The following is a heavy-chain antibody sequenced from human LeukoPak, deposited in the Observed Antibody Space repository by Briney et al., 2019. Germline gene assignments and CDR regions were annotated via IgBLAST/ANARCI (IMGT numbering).Heavy chain of an antibody. J-gene: IGHJ6*03. Sequence: GASVNVSFKASGYSFAIYDINWVRQATGHRLGWGGWRNPNSGNTGYAQKFHGRVTMTRVTSINTAYIELSNLRSDDTAVYYCARSTDSSDPYYYYHTDVWGEGTTVTVSS. CDR3: ARSTDSSDPYYYYHTDV. V-gene: IGHV1-8*01. CDR2: RNPNSGNT. D-gene: IGHD6-6*01. CDR1: GYSFAIYD.